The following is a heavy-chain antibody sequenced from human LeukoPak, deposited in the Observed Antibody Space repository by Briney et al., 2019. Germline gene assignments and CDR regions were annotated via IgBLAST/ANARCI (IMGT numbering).Heavy chain of an antibody. CDR1: GFTFSSYS. V-gene: IGHV3-21*01. CDR3: ARDPREWELLSVYFDY. D-gene: IGHD1-26*01. CDR2: ISSSSSYI. Sequence: PGRSLRLSCAASGFTFSSYSMNWVRQAPGKGLEWVSSISSSSSYIYYADSVKGRFTISRDNAKNSLYLQMNSLRAEDTAVYYCARDPREWELLSVYFDYWGQGTLVTVSS. J-gene: IGHJ4*02.